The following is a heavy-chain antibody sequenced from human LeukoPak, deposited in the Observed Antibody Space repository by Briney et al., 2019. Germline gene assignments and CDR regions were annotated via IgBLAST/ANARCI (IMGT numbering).Heavy chain of an antibody. Sequence: PGGSLRLSCAASGFTFTSYTMNWVRQAPGKGLEWVSSISSGSSYIYYADSVKGRFTTSRDNAKNSLYLQMSSLRAEDTAVYCAREMLAAVAAQSWGQGTLATVSS. D-gene: IGHD6-19*01. CDR1: GFTFTSYT. V-gene: IGHV3-21*01. CDR2: ISSGSSYI. J-gene: IGHJ5*02. CDR3: AREMLAAVAAQS.